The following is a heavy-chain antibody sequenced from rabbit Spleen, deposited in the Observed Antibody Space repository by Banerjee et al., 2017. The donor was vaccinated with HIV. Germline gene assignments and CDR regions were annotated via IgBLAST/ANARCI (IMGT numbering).Heavy chain of an antibody. V-gene: IGHV1S40*01. J-gene: IGHJ6*01. CDR3: ARDTSSSFSSYGMDL. D-gene: IGHD1-1*01. Sequence: QSLEESGGDLVKPGASLTLTCTASGVSFSSSSYMCWVRQAPGKGLEWIACIDAGSSGITYFATWAKGRFTCSKTSSTTVTLQMTRLTAADTATYFCARDTSSSFSSYGMDLWGPGTLVTVS. CDR2: IDAGSSGIT. CDR1: GVSFSSSSY.